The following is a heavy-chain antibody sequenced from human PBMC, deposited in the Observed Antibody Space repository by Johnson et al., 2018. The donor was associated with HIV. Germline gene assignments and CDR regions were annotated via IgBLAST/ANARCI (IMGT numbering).Heavy chain of an antibody. D-gene: IGHD6-13*01. CDR2: IWYDGSNK. CDR3: ARGRKDMEAADGLDNDAFDM. J-gene: IGHJ3*02. V-gene: IGHV3-33*01. Sequence: VQLVESGGAVVQPGRSLRLSCAASGFTFSSYGMHWVRQAPGKGLEWVAVIWYDGSNKYYADSVKGRFTISRDISKNTLYLQMDSLRPDDTALYYCARGRKDMEAADGLDNDAFDMWGQGTLVTVSS. CDR1: GFTFSSYG.